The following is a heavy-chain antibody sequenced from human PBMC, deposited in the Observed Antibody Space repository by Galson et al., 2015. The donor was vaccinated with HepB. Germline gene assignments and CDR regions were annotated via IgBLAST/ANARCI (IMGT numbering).Heavy chain of an antibody. CDR2: INAGNGNT. Sequence: SVKVSCKASGYTFTSYAMHWVRQAPGQRLEWMGWINAGNGNTKYSQKFQGRVTITRDTSASTAYMELSSLRSEDTAVYYCARDYRYGSSFFAGVYNYFDYWGQGTLVTVSS. V-gene: IGHV1-3*01. J-gene: IGHJ4*02. CDR1: GYTFTSYA. CDR3: ARDYRYGSSFFAGVYNYFDY. D-gene: IGHD6-13*01.